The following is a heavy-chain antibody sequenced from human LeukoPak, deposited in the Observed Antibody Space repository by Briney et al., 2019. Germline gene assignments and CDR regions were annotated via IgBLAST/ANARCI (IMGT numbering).Heavy chain of an antibody. J-gene: IGHJ3*01. V-gene: IGHV3-53*01. CDR3: ARDSGTRYFDL. CDR1: GFIVSNKY. Sequence: PGGSLRLSCEASGFIVSNKYMTWVRQAPGKGLEWVSVIDSAGVTYYAESVKGRFTISRDNSKNTLYLRMTSLRVEDTAVYYCARDSGTRYFDLWGRGTMVTVSS. D-gene: IGHD3-10*01. CDR2: IDSAGVT.